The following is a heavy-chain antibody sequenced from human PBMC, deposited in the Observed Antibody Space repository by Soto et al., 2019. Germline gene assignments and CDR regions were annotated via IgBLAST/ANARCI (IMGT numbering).Heavy chain of an antibody. Sequence: QVQLVESGGGVVQPGTSLRLSCAASGFTFSGYGVHWVRQAPGKGLEWVATISYDETATYYSDSVKGRFTISRDNSKNTLFLQMNSLRSQDTAVYYCATSTIDTSTWKQYFYGMDVWGQGSTVTVSS. V-gene: IGHV3-30*03. CDR1: GFTFSGYG. CDR3: ATSTIDTSTWKQYFYGMDV. J-gene: IGHJ6*02. CDR2: ISYDETAT. D-gene: IGHD6-13*01.